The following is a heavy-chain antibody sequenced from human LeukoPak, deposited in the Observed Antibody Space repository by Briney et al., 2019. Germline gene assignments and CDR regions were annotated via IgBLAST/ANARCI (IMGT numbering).Heavy chain of an antibody. D-gene: IGHD2-8*02. J-gene: IGHJ3*02. CDR2: ISSQSVYI. CDR3: SRDLDCTVTTCFDGDDGFDI. V-gene: IGHV3-21*01. Sequence: GGSLRLSCEASGFTFNIYSMNWVRQVPGKGLEWVSSISSQSVYIYYADSVKGRFAISRDNAKKPLYLQMSSLTAEDTAVYFCSRDLDCTVTTCFDGDDGFDIWGRGTMVTVSS. CDR1: GFTFNIYS.